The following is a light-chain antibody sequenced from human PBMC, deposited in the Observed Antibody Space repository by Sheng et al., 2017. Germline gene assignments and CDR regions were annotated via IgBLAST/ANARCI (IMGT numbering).Light chain of an antibody. CDR1: QSVGSK. J-gene: IGKJ1*01. V-gene: IGKV3-20*01. CDR3: QQYVTSRT. CDR2: GAS. Sequence: EIVMTQSPATLSVSPGERATLSCRASQSVGSKLAWYQRKPGQSPRLLIYGASRRATGIPDRFSGSGSGTDFTLTITRLEPEDFAVYYCQQYVTSRTFGQGTKVEIK.